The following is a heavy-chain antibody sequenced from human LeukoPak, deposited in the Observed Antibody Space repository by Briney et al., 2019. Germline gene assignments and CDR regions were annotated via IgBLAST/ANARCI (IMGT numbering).Heavy chain of an antibody. CDR2: INSNSGGT. J-gene: IGHJ6*03. CDR3: ARDKRYGSGSYYNGWVGDYYYYYMDV. V-gene: IGHV1-2*02. D-gene: IGHD3-10*01. CDR1: GYSFIDYY. Sequence: ASVKVSCKTSGYSFIDYYIHWVRQAPGQGLEWMGWINSNSGGTNYARKFQGRVTMTRDTSISTAYMELSRLRSDDTAVYYCARDKRYGSGSYYNGWVGDYYYYYMDVWGKGTTVTVSS.